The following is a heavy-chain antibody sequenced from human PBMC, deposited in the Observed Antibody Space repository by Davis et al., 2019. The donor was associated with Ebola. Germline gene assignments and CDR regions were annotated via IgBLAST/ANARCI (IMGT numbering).Heavy chain of an antibody. CDR1: GFSLSSYS. V-gene: IGHV3-48*02. CDR2: ISSSSSTI. D-gene: IGHD3-3*01. CDR3: ARADYDFWSGYQYADY. Sequence: GESLKISCAVSGFSLSSYSMNWVRQAPGKGLEWVSYISSSSSTIYYADSVKGRFTISRDNAKNSLYLQMNSLRDEDTAVYYCARADYDFWSGYQYADYWGQGTLVTVSS. J-gene: IGHJ4*02.